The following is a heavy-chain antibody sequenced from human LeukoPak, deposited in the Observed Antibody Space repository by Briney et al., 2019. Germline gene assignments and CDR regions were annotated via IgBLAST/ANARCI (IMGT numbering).Heavy chain of an antibody. CDR2: ISSSGRSI. CDR1: GFTFSSYE. D-gene: IGHD2-15*01. V-gene: IGHV3-48*03. CDR3: ARVHRSSGGSCYGVCYYYYGMDV. Sequence: GGSLRLSCAASGFTFSSYEMNWVREAPGKGLEWVSYISSSGRSIHYADSVKGRFTISRDNAKNSLYLQMNSLRAEDTAVYYCARVHRSSGGSCYGVCYYYYGMDVWGQGTTVTVSS. J-gene: IGHJ6*02.